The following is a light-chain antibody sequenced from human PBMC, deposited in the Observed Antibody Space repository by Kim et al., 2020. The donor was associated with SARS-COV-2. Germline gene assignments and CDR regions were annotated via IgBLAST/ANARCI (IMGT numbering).Light chain of an antibody. CDR2: LNSDGSH. J-gene: IGLJ3*02. V-gene: IGLV4-69*01. CDR3: QTWGTGILV. CDR1: TGASSDA. Sequence: SVKLPCPLTTGASSDAIAWHQQQPEKGPRYLMKLNSDGSHSKGDGIPDRFSGSSSGAERYLTISSLQSDDEADYYCQTWGTGILVFGGGTQLTVL.